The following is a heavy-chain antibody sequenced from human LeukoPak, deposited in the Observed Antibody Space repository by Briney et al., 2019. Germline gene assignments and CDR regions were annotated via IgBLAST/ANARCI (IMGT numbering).Heavy chain of an antibody. J-gene: IGHJ4*02. V-gene: IGHV4-61*02. D-gene: IGHD4-11*01. CDR1: GGSISSSSYY. Sequence: SETLSLTCTVSGGSISSSSYYWSWIRQPAGKGLEWIGRIYTSGSTNYNPSLKSRFTISVDTSNNQFSLKLSSVTAADTAVYYCARDVRRGLTVTTFYFDYWGQGTLVTVSS. CDR2: IYTSGST. CDR3: ARDVRRGLTVTTFYFDY.